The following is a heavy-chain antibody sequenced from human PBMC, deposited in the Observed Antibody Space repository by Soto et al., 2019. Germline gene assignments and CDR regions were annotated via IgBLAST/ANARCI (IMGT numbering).Heavy chain of an antibody. D-gene: IGHD3-16*01. CDR2: ISYDGSNK. Sequence: PGGSLRLSCAASGFTFSSYAMHWVRQAPGKGLEWVAVISYDGSNKYYADSVKGRFTISRDNSKNTLYLQMNSLRAEDTAVYYCARGQSGVGDYYYYYYGMDVWGQGTTGTASS. J-gene: IGHJ6*02. V-gene: IGHV3-30-3*01. CDR3: ARGQSGVGDYYYYYYGMDV. CDR1: GFTFSSYA.